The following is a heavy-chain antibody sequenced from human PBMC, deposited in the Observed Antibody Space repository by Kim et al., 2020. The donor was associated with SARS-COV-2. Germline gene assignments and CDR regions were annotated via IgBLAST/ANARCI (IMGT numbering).Heavy chain of an antibody. Sequence: GGSLRLSCAVSGFRLSSYAVGWVRQAPGKGLEWVSTFSGSAGNTYNADSVKGRFTASSDNSKNTLYLQMDSLGVEDTAIYYCAKGKGDNVIDWFDPWGQGTLVTVAS. CDR2: FSGSAGNT. CDR1: GFRLSSYA. V-gene: IGHV3-23*01. CDR3: AKGKGDNVIDWFDP. J-gene: IGHJ5*02. D-gene: IGHD2-21*02.